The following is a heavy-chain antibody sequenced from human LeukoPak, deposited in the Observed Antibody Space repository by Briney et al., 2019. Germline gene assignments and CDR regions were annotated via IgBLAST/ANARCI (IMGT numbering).Heavy chain of an antibody. CDR3: ARRNGASSHFDY. CDR2: IYYSGST. D-gene: IGHD3-10*01. V-gene: IGHV4-59*08. J-gene: IGHJ4*02. Sequence: SETLSLTCTVSGGSIISYYWSWIRQPPGKGLEWIGYIYYSGSTNYNPSLKSRVTISVDTSKNQFSLKLNSVTAADTAVYYCARRNGASSHFDYWGQGTLVTVSS. CDR1: GGSIISYY.